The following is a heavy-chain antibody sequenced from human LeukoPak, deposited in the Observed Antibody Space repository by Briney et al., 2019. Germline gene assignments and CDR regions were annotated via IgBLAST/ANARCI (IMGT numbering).Heavy chain of an antibody. CDR1: GYTFTGYY. V-gene: IGHV1-2*02. CDR3: ARVVVAATKSENWFDP. J-gene: IGHJ5*02. CDR2: INPNSGGT. Sequence: ASVKVSCKASGYTFTGYYMHWVRQAPGQGLEWMGWINPNSGGTNYAQKFQGRVTMTRDTSISTAYMGLSRLRSDDTAVYYCARVVVAATKSENWFDPWGQGTLVTVSS. D-gene: IGHD2-15*01.